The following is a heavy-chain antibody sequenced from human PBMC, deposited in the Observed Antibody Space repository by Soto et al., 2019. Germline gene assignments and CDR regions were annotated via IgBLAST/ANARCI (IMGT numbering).Heavy chain of an antibody. CDR1: GAPITTTKW. D-gene: IGHD3-16*01. CDR2: LSREGNR. V-gene: IGHV4-4*02. CDR3: ATQTISHTWGV. Sequence: QEQPQESGPGLVKPSETLSLTCTVSGAPITTTKWWAWVRLPPGKALEWIGELSREGNRNSNPSHEGRFTMSLDQSKNPFSLKLTAVTAAVTAIYYCATQTISHTWGVWGRGTTVTVSS. J-gene: IGHJ6*02.